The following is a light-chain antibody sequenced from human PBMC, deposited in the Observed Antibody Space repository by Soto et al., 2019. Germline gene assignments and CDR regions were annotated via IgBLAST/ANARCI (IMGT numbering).Light chain of an antibody. CDR1: QIIKTFY. Sequence: IVLTQSPGTLSLSPGETATLSCRASQIIKTFYFGWYQQKPGQSPRLLIYGVYSRATGTPDRFSGSGSGTDFTLTISRLEPEDSAVYYCQQRNNWPPSFGGGTKVEIK. CDR2: GVY. J-gene: IGKJ4*01. CDR3: QQRNNWPPS. V-gene: IGKV3D-20*02.